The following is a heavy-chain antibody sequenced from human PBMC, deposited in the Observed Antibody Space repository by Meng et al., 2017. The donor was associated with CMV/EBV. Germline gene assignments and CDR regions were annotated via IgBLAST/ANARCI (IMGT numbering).Heavy chain of an antibody. CDR2: ISNDGSDK. J-gene: IGHJ4*02. CDR3: ARDFYGDYVRSSFDY. Sequence: SGFAFSSFAMHWVRRAPGQGLEWVAIISNDGSDKYYADSVKGRFTISRDNSNNTLFLQMNSLRAEDTAVYYCARDFYGDYVRSSFDYWGQGILVTVSS. CDR1: GFAFSSFA. V-gene: IGHV3-30-3*01. D-gene: IGHD4-17*01.